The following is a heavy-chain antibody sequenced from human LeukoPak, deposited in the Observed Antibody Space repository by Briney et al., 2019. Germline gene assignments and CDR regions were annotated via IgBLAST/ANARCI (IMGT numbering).Heavy chain of an antibody. CDR3: AKGLGYCSSTSCSSPVYYYYGMDV. CDR2: ISGSGGST. V-gene: IGHV3-23*01. D-gene: IGHD2-2*01. J-gene: IGHJ6*02. CDR1: GFTFSSYA. Sequence: GGSLRLSCAASGFTFSSYAMSWVRQAPGKGLEWVSAISGSGGSTYYADSVKGRFTISRDNSKNTLYLQMNSLRAEDTAVYYCAKGLGYCSSTSCSSPVYYYYGMDVWGQGTTVTVSS.